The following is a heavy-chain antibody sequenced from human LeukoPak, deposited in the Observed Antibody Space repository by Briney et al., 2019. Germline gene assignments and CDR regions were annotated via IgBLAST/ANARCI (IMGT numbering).Heavy chain of an antibody. Sequence: GGSLRLSCAASGFTFSSYWMHWVRQAPGKGLVWVSRINSDGSSTSYADSVKGRFTISRDNAKNTLYLQMNSLRAEDTAVYYCARAGDYYGLGSYPDYWGQGTLVTVSS. D-gene: IGHD3-10*01. CDR3: ARAGDYYGLGSYPDY. V-gene: IGHV3-74*01. CDR1: GFTFSSYW. CDR2: INSDGSST. J-gene: IGHJ4*02.